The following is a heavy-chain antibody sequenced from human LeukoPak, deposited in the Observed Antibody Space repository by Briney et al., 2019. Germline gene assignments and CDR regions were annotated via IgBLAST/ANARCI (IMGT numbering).Heavy chain of an antibody. D-gene: IGHD5-24*01. CDR1: GFTFSSYS. V-gene: IGHV3-21*01. J-gene: IGHJ3*02. Sequence: GGSLRLSCAASGFTFSSYSMNWVRRAPGKGLEWVSSISSSSSYIDYADSVKGRFTISRDNAKNSLYLQMNSLRAEDTAVYYCARAITRRRDGSDAFDIWGQGTMVTVSS. CDR3: ARAITRRRDGSDAFDI. CDR2: ISSSSSYI.